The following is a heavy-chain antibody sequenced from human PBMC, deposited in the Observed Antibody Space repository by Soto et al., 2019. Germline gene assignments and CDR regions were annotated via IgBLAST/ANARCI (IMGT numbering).Heavy chain of an antibody. CDR3: AREGRIAGGFDY. Sequence: QVQLVESGGGVVQPGRSLRLSCAASGFIFSSYAMHWVRQAPGKGLEWVAVISYDGSNKYYADSVKGRFTISRDNYKNTLYLQMNSLRAEDTAVYYCAREGRIAGGFDYWGQGTLVTVSS. D-gene: IGHD1-20*01. J-gene: IGHJ4*02. V-gene: IGHV3-30-3*01. CDR1: GFIFSSYA. CDR2: ISYDGSNK.